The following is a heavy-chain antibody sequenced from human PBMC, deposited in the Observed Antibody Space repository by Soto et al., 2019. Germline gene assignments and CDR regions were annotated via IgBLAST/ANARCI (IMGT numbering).Heavy chain of an antibody. D-gene: IGHD3-22*01. CDR2: INHSGNS. CDR1: GGSISGYY. J-gene: IGHJ4*02. V-gene: IGHV4-34*01. Sequence: SETLSLTCAVYGGSISGYYWTWIRQPPGKGLEWVGGINHSGNSYYNPSLKSRVTISLDTSKNQFSLKLSSVTAADTAVFYCAGLYPYESSGYHLDYWSQGTLVTVSS. CDR3: AGLYPYESSGYHLDY.